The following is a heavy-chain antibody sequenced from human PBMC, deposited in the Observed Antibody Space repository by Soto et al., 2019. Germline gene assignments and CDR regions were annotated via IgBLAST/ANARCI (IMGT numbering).Heavy chain of an antibody. CDR2: ISYDGSNK. D-gene: IGHD1-1*01. CDR1: GFTFSSYA. Sequence: QVPLVESGGGVVQPGRSLRLSCAASGFTFSSYAMHWVRQAPGKALEWVAVISYDGSNKYYADSVKGRFTISRDNSKNTLYLQMNSLRAEDTAVYYCARKGSYPHELAYWGQGTLVTVSS. CDR3: ARKGSYPHELAY. J-gene: IGHJ4*02. V-gene: IGHV3-30-3*01.